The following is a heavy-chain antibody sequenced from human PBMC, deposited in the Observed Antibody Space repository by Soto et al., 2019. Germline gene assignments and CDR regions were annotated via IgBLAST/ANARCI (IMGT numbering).Heavy chain of an antibody. CDR2: INPSGGST. J-gene: IGHJ3*02. CDR3: ARGIAAARDAFER. CDR1: GYTFTSYY. V-gene: IGHV1-46*01. Sequence: ASVKVSCKASGYTFTSYYMHWVLQAPGQGLEWMGIINPSGGSTSYAQKFQGRVTMTRDTSTSTVYMELSSLRSEDTAVYYWARGIAAARDAFERWGQGTMVTVAS. D-gene: IGHD6-13*01.